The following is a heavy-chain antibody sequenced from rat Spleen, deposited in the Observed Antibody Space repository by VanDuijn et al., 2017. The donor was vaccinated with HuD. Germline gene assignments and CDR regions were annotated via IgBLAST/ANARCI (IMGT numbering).Heavy chain of an antibody. D-gene: IGHD2-3*01. CDR1: GFTFSDYY. J-gene: IGHJ2*01. Sequence: EVQLVESGGGLVQPGRSLKLSCAASGFTFSDYYMAWVRQAPKKGLEWIASITYDGSSTYYVDSVKGRFTISRDNARSTLYLQLNSLRSEDTATYYCTRAPYDWGQGVMVTVSS. CDR3: TRAPYD. CDR2: ITYDGSST. V-gene: IGHV5-22*01.